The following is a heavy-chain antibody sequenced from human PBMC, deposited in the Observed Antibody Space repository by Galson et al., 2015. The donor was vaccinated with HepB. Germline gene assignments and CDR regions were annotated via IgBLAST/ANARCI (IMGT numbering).Heavy chain of an antibody. V-gene: IGHV3-72*01. J-gene: IGHJ6*02. CDR1: GFTFSDHY. D-gene: IGHD1-26*01. CDR2: CGNRAKSYTT. CDR3: VSDGTGYYYGMDV. Sequence: SLRLSCAASGFTFSDHYMDWVRQVPGKGLEWVGRCGNRAKSYTTIYAASVNGRFTISRDNSKNSLYLQMNSLKTEDTAVYYCVSDGTGYYYGMDVWGQGTTVTVSS.